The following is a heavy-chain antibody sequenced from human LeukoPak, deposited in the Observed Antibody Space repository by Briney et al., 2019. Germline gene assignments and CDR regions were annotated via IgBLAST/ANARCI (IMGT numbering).Heavy chain of an antibody. CDR2: INHSGST. V-gene: IGHV4-34*01. D-gene: IGHD5-12*01. J-gene: IGHJ4*02. CDR3: ARQGGVATTFDY. CDR1: GGSFSGYY. Sequence: PSETQSLTCAAYGGSFSGYYWSWIRQPPGKGLEWIGEINHSGSTNYNPSLKSRVTISVDTSNNQFSLKLSSVTAADTAVYYCARQGGVATTFDYWGQGTLVTVSS.